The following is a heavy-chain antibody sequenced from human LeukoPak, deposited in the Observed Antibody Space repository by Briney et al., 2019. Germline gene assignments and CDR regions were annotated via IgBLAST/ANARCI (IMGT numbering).Heavy chain of an antibody. V-gene: IGHV3-23*01. CDR1: GFTFSSYA. CDR2: ISGSGGST. D-gene: IGHD2-15*01. J-gene: IGHJ5*02. CDR3: AKPPGYCSGGSCARA. Sequence: GGSLRLSCAASGFTFSSYAMSWVRQAPGKGLEWVSAISGSGGSTYYADSVKGRFTISRDNSKNTLYLQMNSLRAEDTAVYYCAKPPGYCSGGSCARAWGQGTLDTVSS.